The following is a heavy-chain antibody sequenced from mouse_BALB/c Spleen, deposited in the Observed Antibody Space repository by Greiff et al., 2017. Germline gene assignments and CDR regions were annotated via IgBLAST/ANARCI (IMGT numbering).Heavy chain of an antibody. CDR1: GFSLSRYS. CDR2: IWGGGST. J-gene: IGHJ2*01. D-gene: IGHD3-2*02. CDR3: ARSSQSQLETIFDY. V-gene: IGHV2-6-4*01. Sequence: VKLMESGPGLVAPSQSLSITCTVSGFSLSRYSVHWVRQPPGKGLEWLGMIWGGGSTDYNSALKSRLSISKDNSKSQVFLKMNSLQTDDTAMYYCARSSQSQLETIFDYWGQGTTLTVSS.